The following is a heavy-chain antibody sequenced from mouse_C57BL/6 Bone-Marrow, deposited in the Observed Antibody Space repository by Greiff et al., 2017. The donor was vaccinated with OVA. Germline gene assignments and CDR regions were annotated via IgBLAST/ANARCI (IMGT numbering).Heavy chain of an antibody. CDR3: ARGGLLLPYYFDY. Sequence: EVKLVESGGGLVKPGGSLKLSCAASGFTFSSYAMSWVRQTPEKRLEWVATISDGGSYTYYPDNVKGRFTISRDNAKNNLYLQMSHLKSEDTAMYYCARGGLLLPYYFDYWGQGTTLTVSS. J-gene: IGHJ2*01. V-gene: IGHV5-4*03. D-gene: IGHD2-3*01. CDR2: ISDGGSYT. CDR1: GFTFSSYA.